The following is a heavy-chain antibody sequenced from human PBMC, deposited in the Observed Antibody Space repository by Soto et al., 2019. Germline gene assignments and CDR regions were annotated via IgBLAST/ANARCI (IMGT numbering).Heavy chain of an antibody. CDR1: GYTFTSYA. D-gene: IGHD3-3*01. V-gene: IGHV1-3*01. CDR3: AMSSSSPSLSNTIFGVVIIPDYYGMDI. CDR2: INAGNGNT. J-gene: IGHJ6*02. Sequence: SVKVSSKAPGYTFTSYAMHLVRQAPGQRLEWMGWINAGNGNTNYSPKFKGRVTITTDTSAGTAYMELSSLRSEDTAVYSCAMSSSSPSLSNTIFGVVIIPDYYGMDIWGQGTTVTVSS.